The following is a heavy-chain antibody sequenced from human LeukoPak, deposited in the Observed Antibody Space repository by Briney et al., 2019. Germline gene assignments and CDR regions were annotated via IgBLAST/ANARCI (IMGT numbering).Heavy chain of an antibody. CDR3: TTGFYGSGSLSNRDY. D-gene: IGHD3-10*01. J-gene: IGHJ4*02. V-gene: IGHV3-49*04. CDR1: GFTFGDYA. Sequence: GRSLRLSCTASGFTFGDYAMSWVRQAPGKGLEWVGFIRSKAYGGTTEYAASVKGRFTISRDDSKSIAYLQMNSLKTEDTAVYYCTTGFYGSGSLSNRDYWGQGILVTVSS. CDR2: IRSKAYGGTT.